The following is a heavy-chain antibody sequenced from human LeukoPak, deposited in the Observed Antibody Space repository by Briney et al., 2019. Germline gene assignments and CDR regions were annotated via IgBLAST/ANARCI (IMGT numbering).Heavy chain of an antibody. CDR3: ARAWVISRLGDAFDI. D-gene: IGHD7-27*01. CDR2: VNPNTGNT. J-gene: IGHJ3*02. CDR1: GYTFTGYY. Sequence: ASVKVSCKASGYTFTGYYMHWVRQATGQGLEWMGWVNPNTGNTSYAQKFQGRVTMTRNTSISTAYMELSSLRSEGTAVYYCARAWVISRLGDAFDIWGQGTMVTVSS. V-gene: IGHV1-8*02.